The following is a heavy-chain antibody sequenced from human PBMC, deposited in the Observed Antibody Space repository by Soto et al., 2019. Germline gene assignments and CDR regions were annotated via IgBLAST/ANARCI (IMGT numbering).Heavy chain of an antibody. V-gene: IGHV4-39*01. CDR2: IYYSGST. D-gene: IGHD6-6*01. CDR1: GGSISSSSYY. Sequence: SSETLSLTCAVSGGSISSSSYYWGWIRQPPGKGLEWIGYIYYSGSTYYNPSLKSRVTISVDTSKNQFSLKLSSVTAADPAVYYWARESLGRSSSPGDWGQGTLVTVS. CDR3: ARESLGRSSSPGD. J-gene: IGHJ4*02.